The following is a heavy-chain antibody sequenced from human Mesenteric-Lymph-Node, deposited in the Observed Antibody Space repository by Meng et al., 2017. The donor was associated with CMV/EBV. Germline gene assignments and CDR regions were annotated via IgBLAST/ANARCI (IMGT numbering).Heavy chain of an antibody. CDR1: GFTFSSYA. CDR2: ISGSGGST. V-gene: IGHV3-23*01. D-gene: IGHD2-2*01. CDR3: AKGGGYCSSNTCKSSWGYFDH. J-gene: IGHJ4*02. Sequence: GGSLRLSCAASGFTFSSYAMSWVRQAPGKGLEWVSAISGSGGSTYYADSVKGRFTISRDNSKTTLYLQMNSLRAEDTAVYYCAKGGGYCSSNTCKSSWGYFDHWGQGTLVTVSS.